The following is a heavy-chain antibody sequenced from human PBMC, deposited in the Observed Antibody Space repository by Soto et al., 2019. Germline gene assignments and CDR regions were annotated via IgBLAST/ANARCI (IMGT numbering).Heavy chain of an antibody. Sequence: GGSLRLSCAASGFTFGSYGMHWVRQAPGKGLEWVAVIWFDGSNKFYADSVKGRFTISRDNSKNTVSLQMNSLRDEDSAAYYCATTGPYWGQGTLVTVSS. CDR2: IWFDGSNK. CDR1: GFTFGSYG. CDR3: ATTGPY. V-gene: IGHV3-33*01. J-gene: IGHJ4*02.